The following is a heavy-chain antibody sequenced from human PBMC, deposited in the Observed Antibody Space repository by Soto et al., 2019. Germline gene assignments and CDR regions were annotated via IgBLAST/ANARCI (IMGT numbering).Heavy chain of an antibody. J-gene: IGHJ4*02. CDR3: XXXXXXXXYDWRFDY. D-gene: IGHD5-12*01. CDR1: GFTFSSYR. CDR2: IYSDGITT. Sequence: EVQLVESGGGLVQPGGSLRLSCAASGFTFSSYRMHWVRQAPGKGLVWVSRIYSDGITTSYADSVKGRFTVSRDNAKNXXXXXXXXXXXXXXXXXXXXXXXXXXXYDWRFDYWGQGALVTVSS. V-gene: IGHV3-74*01.